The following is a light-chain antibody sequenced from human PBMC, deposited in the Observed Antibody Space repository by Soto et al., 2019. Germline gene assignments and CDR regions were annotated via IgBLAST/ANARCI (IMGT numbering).Light chain of an antibody. Sequence: EIVLTQSPATLSLSPGERATLSCRASQSVSSYLAWYQQKPGQAPRPLIYDASNRATGIPARFSGSGSGTDFTLTISSLATEDFAVYYCQQRSNWPIFTFGPGTKVDIK. CDR3: QQRSNWPIFT. CDR2: DAS. J-gene: IGKJ3*01. V-gene: IGKV3-11*01. CDR1: QSVSSY.